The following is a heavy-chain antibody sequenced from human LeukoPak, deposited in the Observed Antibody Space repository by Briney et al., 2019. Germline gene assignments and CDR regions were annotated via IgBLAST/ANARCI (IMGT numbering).Heavy chain of an antibody. CDR2: IHSDGSIK. CDR1: GFTFTNHG. CDR3: AKDVPKRVFYFDY. Sequence: GGSLRLSCVGSGFTFTNHGMHWVRQAPGKGPEWVTYIHSDGSIKFHAASVRGRSTISRDNSKNTVYLQMNNLRGEDTAVYYCAKDVPKRVFYFDYWGRGTLVTVSS. J-gene: IGHJ4*02. V-gene: IGHV3-30*02. D-gene: IGHD3-3*01.